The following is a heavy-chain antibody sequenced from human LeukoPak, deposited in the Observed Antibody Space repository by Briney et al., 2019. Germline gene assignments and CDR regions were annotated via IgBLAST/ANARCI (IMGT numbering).Heavy chain of an antibody. V-gene: IGHV3-30*02. Sequence: PGGSLRLSCAASGFTFSTFGMRWVRQAPGKGLEWVTFIRYDGSHKNYADSVKGRFTISRDNSKNTLYLQMNSLRAEDTAVYYCAKDKLELGYSYGFDYWGQGTLVTVSS. CDR1: GFTFSTFG. CDR2: IRYDGSHK. D-gene: IGHD5-18*01. J-gene: IGHJ4*02. CDR3: AKDKLELGYSYGFDY.